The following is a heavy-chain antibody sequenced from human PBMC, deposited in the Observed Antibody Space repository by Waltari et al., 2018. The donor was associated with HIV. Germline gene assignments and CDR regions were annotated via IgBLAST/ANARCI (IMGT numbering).Heavy chain of an antibody. CDR2: ISSGSSYI. V-gene: IGHV3-21*01. D-gene: IGHD3-10*01. CDR1: GLTFSNFS. Sequence: EVQLVESGGGLVKPGGSLRLSCAASGLTFSNFSMNWVRQAPGKGLEWVSSISSGSSYIYYADSVKGRFTISRDNAKNSLYLQMNSLRVEDTAVYYCARVNTMVQGVRVYYYGMDVWGQGTTVTVSS. J-gene: IGHJ6*02. CDR3: ARVNTMVQGVRVYYYGMDV.